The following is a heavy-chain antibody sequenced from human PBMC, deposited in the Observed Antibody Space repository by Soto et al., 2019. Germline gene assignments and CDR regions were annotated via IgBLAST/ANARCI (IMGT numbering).Heavy chain of an antibody. CDR3: ARAVAYSSSSPLGY. V-gene: IGHV3-7*05. CDR2: IKQDGSEK. J-gene: IGHJ4*02. Sequence: ESGGGLVQPGGSLRLSCAASGFTFSSYWMSWVRQAPGKGLEWVANIKQDGSEKYYVDSVKGRFTISRDNAKNSLYLQMNSLRAEDTAVYYCARAVAYSSSSPLGYWGQGTLVTVSS. CDR1: GFTFSSYW. D-gene: IGHD6-6*01.